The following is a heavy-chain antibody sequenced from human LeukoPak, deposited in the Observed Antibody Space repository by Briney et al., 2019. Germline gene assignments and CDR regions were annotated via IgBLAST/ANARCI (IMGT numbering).Heavy chain of an antibody. J-gene: IGHJ3*02. CDR3: ARSSRGYGAAFDI. D-gene: IGHD5-12*01. CDR2: IYSSGTT. Sequence: KPSETLSLTCTVSGGSISSYYWSWIRQPPGKGLEWIGYIYSSGTTNYNPSLKSRVTISIDTSKNQFSLNLSSVTAADTAVYSCARSSRGYGAAFDIWGQGTMVTVSS. CDR1: GGSISSYY. V-gene: IGHV4-59*01.